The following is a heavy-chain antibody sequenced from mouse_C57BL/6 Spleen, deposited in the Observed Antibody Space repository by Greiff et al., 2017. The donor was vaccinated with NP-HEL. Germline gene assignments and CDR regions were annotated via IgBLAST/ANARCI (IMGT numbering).Heavy chain of an antibody. J-gene: IGHJ2*01. CDR2: IYPSSGNT. CDR1: GYTFTSYG. D-gene: IGHD1-1*01. Sequence: QVQLQQSGAALARPGASVKLSCKASGYTFTSYGISWVKQRTGQGLEWIGEIYPSSGNTYYNEKFKGKATLTADKSSSPAYMEVSSVTSVDSAVSAGAKAARYYYGSSYNFDYWGLGTTLTVSS. CDR3: AKAARYYYGSSYNFDY. V-gene: IGHV1-81*01.